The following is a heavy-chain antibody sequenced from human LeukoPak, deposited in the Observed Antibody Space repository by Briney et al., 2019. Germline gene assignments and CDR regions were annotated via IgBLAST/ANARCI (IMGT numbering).Heavy chain of an antibody. CDR3: ARDTDSGCYDY. D-gene: IGHD6-19*01. CDR1: GGSISSYY. J-gene: IGHJ4*02. Sequence: SETLSLTCTVSGGSISSYYWSWIRQPPGKGLEWIGYIYYSGRTNYNPSLKSRVTISVDTSKNQFSLKLSSVTAADTAVYYCARDTDSGCYDYWGQGTLVTVSS. V-gene: IGHV4-59*12. CDR2: IYYSGRT.